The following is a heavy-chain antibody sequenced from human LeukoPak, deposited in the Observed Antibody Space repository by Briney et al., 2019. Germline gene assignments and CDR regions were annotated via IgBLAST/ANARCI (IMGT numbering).Heavy chain of an antibody. V-gene: IGHV1-2*02. J-gene: IGHJ6*03. CDR1: GYTFTGYY. D-gene: IGHD2-21*02. CDR2: INPNSGGT. Sequence: ASVKVSCTASGYTFTGYYMHWVRQAPGQGLEWMGWINPNSGGTNYAQKFQGRVTMTRDTSSSTAYMELSRLRSDDTAVYYCARGVTARGFYYYMDVWGKGTTVTISS. CDR3: ARGVTARGFYYYMDV.